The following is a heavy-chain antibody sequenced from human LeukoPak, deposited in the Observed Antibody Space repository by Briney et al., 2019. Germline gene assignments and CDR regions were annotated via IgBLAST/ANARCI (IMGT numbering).Heavy chain of an antibody. Sequence: GGSLRLSCTASGFTFGDYAMSWFRQAPGKGLEWVGFIRSKAYGGTTEYAASVKSRFTISRDDSKSIAYLQMNSLKTEDTAVYYCTRESPSLGALDYWGQGTLVTVSS. J-gene: IGHJ4*02. CDR3: TRESPSLGALDY. V-gene: IGHV3-49*03. D-gene: IGHD1-26*01. CDR2: IRSKAYGGTT. CDR1: GFTFGDYA.